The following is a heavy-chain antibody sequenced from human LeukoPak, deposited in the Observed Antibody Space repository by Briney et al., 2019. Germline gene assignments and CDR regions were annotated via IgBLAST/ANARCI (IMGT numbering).Heavy chain of an antibody. CDR2: ISSSSSYI. J-gene: IGHJ4*02. Sequence: PGGSLRLSCAASGFTFSSYSMNWVRQAPGKGLEWVSSISSSSSYIYYADSVKGRFTISRDNAKNSLYLQMNSLRAEDTAVYYCARSFLSIAAAATDYWGQGTLVTVSS. D-gene: IGHD6-13*01. V-gene: IGHV3-21*01. CDR3: ARSFLSIAAAATDY. CDR1: GFTFSSYS.